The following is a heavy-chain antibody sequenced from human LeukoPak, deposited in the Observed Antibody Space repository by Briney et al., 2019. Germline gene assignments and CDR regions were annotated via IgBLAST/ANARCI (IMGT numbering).Heavy chain of an antibody. D-gene: IGHD3-10*01. CDR3: ARDNYYYGSGSYYFDY. J-gene: IGHJ4*02. CDR2: IYTSGST. Sequence: SETLSLTCTVSGVSISSYYWSWIRQPAGKGLEWIRRIYTSGSTKYNPSFNSRVTMSVVTSKNQSSLKLSCVTAADTDVYYCARDNYYYGSGSYYFDYWGQGTLVTVSS. V-gene: IGHV4-4*07. CDR1: GVSISSYY.